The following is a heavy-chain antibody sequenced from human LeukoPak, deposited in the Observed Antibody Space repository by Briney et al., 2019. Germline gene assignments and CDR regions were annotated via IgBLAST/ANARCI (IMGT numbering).Heavy chain of an antibody. V-gene: IGHV1-69*13. Sequence: GASVKVSCKASGYTFTSYGISWVRQAPGQGLEWMGGIIPIFGTANYAQKFQGRVTITADESTSTAYMELSSLRSEDTAVYYCARCSGGSCYSGIPYDYWGQGTLVTVSS. CDR3: ARCSGGSCYSGIPYDY. D-gene: IGHD2-15*01. J-gene: IGHJ4*02. CDR2: IIPIFGTA. CDR1: GYTFTSYG.